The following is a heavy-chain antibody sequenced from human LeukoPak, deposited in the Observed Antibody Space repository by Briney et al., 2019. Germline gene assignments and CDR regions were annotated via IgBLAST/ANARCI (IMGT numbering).Heavy chain of an antibody. Sequence: ASVKVSCKASGYTFINYEINWVRQPPGQGLEWMGWMNPNNGRTGYAQKFQGRVAMTRNSSISTAYMELNTLTSEDTAVYYCARGSWITGTTSYYYHMDVWGKGTMVTVSS. D-gene: IGHD1-7*01. J-gene: IGHJ6*03. CDR1: GYTFINYE. CDR3: ARGSWITGTTSYYYHMDV. CDR2: MNPNNGRT. V-gene: IGHV1-8*01.